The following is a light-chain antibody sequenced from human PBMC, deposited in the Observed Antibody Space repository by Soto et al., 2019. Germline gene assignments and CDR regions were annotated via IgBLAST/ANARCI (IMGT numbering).Light chain of an antibody. CDR2: TSS. V-gene: IGKV1-17*01. Sequence: IQVTKAPSTLSASVGARVTITCRTSQDIRNDLGWYQQKPGKAPKLLIFTSSSLQSGVPSRFSGSGSGTEFTLTISSLQSEDFAVYYCQQYNNWPPITFGQGTRLEI. CDR1: QDIRND. J-gene: IGKJ5*01. CDR3: QQYNNWPPIT.